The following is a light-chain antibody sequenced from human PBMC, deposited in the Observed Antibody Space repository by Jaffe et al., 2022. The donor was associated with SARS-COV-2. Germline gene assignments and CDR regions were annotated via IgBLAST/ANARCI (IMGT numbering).Light chain of an antibody. CDR1: SSDVGGYNY. J-gene: IGLJ1*01. Sequence: QSALTQPRSVSGSPGQSVTISCTGTSSDVGGYNYVSWYQQHPNKAPKLMIYDVSKRPSGVPDRFSGSKSGNTASLTISGLQAEDEADYYCCSYAGSYIFVFGTGTKVIVL. CDR3: CSYAGSYIFV. CDR2: DVS. V-gene: IGLV2-11*01.